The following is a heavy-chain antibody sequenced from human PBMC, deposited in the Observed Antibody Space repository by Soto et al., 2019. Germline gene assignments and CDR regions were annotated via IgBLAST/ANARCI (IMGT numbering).Heavy chain of an antibody. V-gene: IGHV1-69*06. CDR1: GGTFSSYA. CDR2: IIPIFGTA. J-gene: IGHJ6*02. Sequence: QVQLVQSGAEVKKPGSSVKVSCKASGGTFSSYAISWVRQAPGQGLEWMGGIIPIFGTANYAQKFQGRVTITADKSTSTAYMELSSLRSEDTAVYYCARKYCSGGSCYRGQYYYYGMDVWGQGTTVTVSS. D-gene: IGHD2-15*01. CDR3: ARKYCSGGSCYRGQYYYYGMDV.